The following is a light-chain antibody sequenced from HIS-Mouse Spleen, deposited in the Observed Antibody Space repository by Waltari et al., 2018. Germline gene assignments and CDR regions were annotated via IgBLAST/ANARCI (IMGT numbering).Light chain of an antibody. J-gene: IGKJ4*01. CDR3: QQYNSYSKLT. Sequence: DIQMTQSPSTLSASVGDRVTITCRASQSISSWLAWYQQKPGKAPKLLIYKASSLESGVPSRFSGSGSGTEFTLTISSLQPDDFATYYCQQYNSYSKLTFGGGTNVEIK. V-gene: IGKV1-5*03. CDR2: KAS. CDR1: QSISSW.